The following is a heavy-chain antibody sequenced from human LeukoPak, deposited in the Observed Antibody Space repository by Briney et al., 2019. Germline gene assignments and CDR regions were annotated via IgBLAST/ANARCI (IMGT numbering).Heavy chain of an antibody. CDR1: GYTFTGYY. CDR2: INPNSGGT. D-gene: IGHD6-19*01. J-gene: IGHJ4*02. V-gene: IGHV1-2*02. CDR3: APTATYSSGRFYFDY. Sequence: ASVRVSCKASGYTFTGYYMHWVRQAPGQGLEWMGWINPNSGGTYYAQRFQGRVTMTRDTSISTAYMDLSRLTSDDTAVYYCAPTATYSSGRFYFDYGGQGTLV.